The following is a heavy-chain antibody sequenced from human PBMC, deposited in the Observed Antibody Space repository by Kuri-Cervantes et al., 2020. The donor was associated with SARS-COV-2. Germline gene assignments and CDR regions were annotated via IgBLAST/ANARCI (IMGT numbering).Heavy chain of an antibody. J-gene: IGHJ4*02. CDR1: GFTFSDYY. CDR2: ISSSGSTI. D-gene: IGHD6-6*01. CDR3: ARDPRYSSSWLDY. Sequence: GESLKISCAASGFTFSDYYMSWIRQAPGKGLEWVSYISSSGSTIYHADSVKGRFTISRDNAKNSLYLQMNSLRAEDTAVYYCARDPRYSSSWLDYWGQGTLVTVSS. V-gene: IGHV3-11*04.